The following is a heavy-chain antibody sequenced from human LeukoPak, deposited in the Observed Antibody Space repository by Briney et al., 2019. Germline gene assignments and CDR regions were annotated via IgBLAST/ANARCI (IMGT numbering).Heavy chain of an antibody. CDR1: GFTFSSYA. CDR3: ATYSTRNAREFQS. D-gene: IGHD4-11*01. V-gene: IGHV3-21*01. J-gene: IGHJ1*01. CDR2: ISSSSSYI. Sequence: GGSLRLSCAASGFTFSSYAMNWVRQAPGKGLEWVSSISSSSSYIYYADSVKGRFTISRDNAKMSLYLQMNSLRVEDTAVYYCATYSTRNAREFQSWGQGTLVTVSS.